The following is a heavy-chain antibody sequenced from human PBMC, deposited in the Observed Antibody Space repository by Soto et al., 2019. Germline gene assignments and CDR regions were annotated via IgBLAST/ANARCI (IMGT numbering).Heavy chain of an antibody. V-gene: IGHV1-18*01. CDR2: ISAYNGNT. D-gene: IGHD2-2*01. J-gene: IGHJ6*03. Sequence: QVQLVQSGAEVKKPGASVKVSCKASGYTFTSYGISWVRQAPGQGLEWMGWISAYNGNTNYAQKLQGRVTMTTDSSPGTAYMELRGLRSDDTAVYYCARRYCSSTSCYRKSYYYYMDVCGKGTTVTVSS. CDR1: GYTFTSYG. CDR3: ARRYCSSTSCYRKSYYYYMDV.